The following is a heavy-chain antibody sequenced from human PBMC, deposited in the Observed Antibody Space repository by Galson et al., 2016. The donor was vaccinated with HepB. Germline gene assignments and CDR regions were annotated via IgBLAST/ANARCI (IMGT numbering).Heavy chain of an antibody. CDR3: ARDTIYDISGYDLDY. Sequence: SVKVSCKASGGTFARYAISWVRQAPGQGLEWMGGIIPDFGTEKYAQKFQGRVTITADESTNTAYMELSSLRTEDTAVYYCARDTIYDISGYDLDYWGQGTLVTVSS. CDR2: IIPDFGTE. J-gene: IGHJ4*02. V-gene: IGHV1-69*13. CDR1: GGTFARYA. D-gene: IGHD3-22*01.